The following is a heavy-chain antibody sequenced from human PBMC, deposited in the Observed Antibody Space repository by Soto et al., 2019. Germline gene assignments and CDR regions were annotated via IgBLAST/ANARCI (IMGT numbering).Heavy chain of an antibody. CDR2: ISSSSSYT. CDR1: GFTFSDYY. V-gene: IGHV3-11*06. CDR3: AGGYDSSGYYSGLELGMDV. Sequence: QVQLVESGGGLVKPGGSLRLSCEASGFTFSDYYMSWIRQAPGKGLEWVSYISSSSSYTNYADSVKGRFTISRDNAKNSLYLQMNSLRAEDTAVYYCAGGYDSSGYYSGLELGMDVWGQGTTVTVSS. J-gene: IGHJ6*02. D-gene: IGHD3-22*01.